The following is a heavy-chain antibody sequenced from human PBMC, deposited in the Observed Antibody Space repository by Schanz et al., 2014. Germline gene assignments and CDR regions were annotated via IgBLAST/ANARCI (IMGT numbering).Heavy chain of an antibody. CDR3: ARIGGSVFDY. Sequence: EVQLVESGGDLVQPGGSLRLSCAASGFGFSSYSMNWVRQAPGKGLEWVSYVSSSSSYTHYADSVKGRFTISRDNAKNSLYLQMNSLRAEDTAVYYCARIGGSVFDYWAQGTLVTVSS. V-gene: IGHV3-48*04. D-gene: IGHD3-10*01. CDR1: GFGFSSYS. J-gene: IGHJ4*02. CDR2: VSSSSSYT.